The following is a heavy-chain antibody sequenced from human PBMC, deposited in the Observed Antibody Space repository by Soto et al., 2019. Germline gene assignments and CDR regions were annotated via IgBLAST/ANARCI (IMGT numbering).Heavy chain of an antibody. J-gene: IGHJ4*02. CDR3: ARGRHGYLDY. CDR1: GSSSRDYF. V-gene: IGHV4-59*01. CDR2: IYYSGST. Sequence: SANLSLTCTVSGSSSRDYFFSWFRQPPGKVLELIAFIYYSGSTNYSPSLKSLVTISVDTSKNQFSLKLNSVTAADTAVYFCARGRHGYLDYWGEGTLVT.